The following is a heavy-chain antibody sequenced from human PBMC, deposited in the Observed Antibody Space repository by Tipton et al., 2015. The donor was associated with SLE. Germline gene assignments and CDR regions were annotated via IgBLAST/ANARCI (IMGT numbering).Heavy chain of an antibody. CDR1: GDSISNYF. CDR2: IYTSGST. V-gene: IGHV4-4*08. CDR3: ARGITARRRFDY. D-gene: IGHD1-20*01. Sequence: TLSLTCTVSGDSISNYFWTWIRQPPGKGLELIGNIYTSGSTNINPSLKSRVTISADPSKNQFSLQLRSVTAADTAVYYCARGITARRRFDYWGQGTLVTVSS. J-gene: IGHJ4*02.